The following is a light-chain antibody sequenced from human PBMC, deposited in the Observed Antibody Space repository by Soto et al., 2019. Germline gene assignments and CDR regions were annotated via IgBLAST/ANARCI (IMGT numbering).Light chain of an antibody. Sequence: QSVLTQPPSASGSPGQSVTISCTGTSSDVGGYNYVSWYQQHPGKAPKLMIYEVFKRPSGVPDRFSGSKSGNTASLTVSGLQAEDEADYYCSSYAGSNNFDVFGTGTKV. CDR2: EVF. J-gene: IGLJ1*01. CDR1: SSDVGGYNY. V-gene: IGLV2-8*01. CDR3: SSYAGSNNFDV.